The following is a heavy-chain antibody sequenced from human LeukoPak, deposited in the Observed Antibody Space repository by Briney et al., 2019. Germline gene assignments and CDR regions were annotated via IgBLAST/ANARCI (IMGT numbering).Heavy chain of an antibody. D-gene: IGHD3-9*01. CDR3: ARTYDILSGDYGTGWFDP. J-gene: IGHJ5*02. V-gene: IGHV5-51*01. CDR2: IYPGGSYT. CDR1: TNSFTSYW. Sequence: GESPKISCKDSTNSFTSYWIAWVRQMPGKGLGWMGVIYPGGSYTRHSPSFEGQVTISADKSISTAYLQWSSLKASDTAMYYCARTYDILSGDYGTGWFDPWGQGTLVTVSS.